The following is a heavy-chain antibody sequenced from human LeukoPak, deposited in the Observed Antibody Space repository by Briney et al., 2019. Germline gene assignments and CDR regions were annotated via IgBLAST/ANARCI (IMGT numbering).Heavy chain of an antibody. CDR1: GFTFSSYG. V-gene: IGHV3-23*01. D-gene: IGHD5-18*01. Sequence: PGGSLRLSCAASGFTFSSYGMIWVRQAPGKGLEWVSSISGSGDSTYYADSVKGRFTISRDNSRNTLYLQMNSLRAEDTAVYYCAKDRSTYSYGYADFDYWGQGTLVTVSS. CDR2: ISGSGDST. J-gene: IGHJ4*02. CDR3: AKDRSTYSYGYADFDY.